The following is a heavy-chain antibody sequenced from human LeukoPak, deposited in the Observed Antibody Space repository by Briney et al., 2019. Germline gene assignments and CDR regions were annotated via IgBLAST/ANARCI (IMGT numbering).Heavy chain of an antibody. CDR3: ARDPIAGVDY. J-gene: IGHJ4*02. V-gene: IGHV4-38-2*02. Sequence: TSETLSLTCAVSGYSISSGYYWGWIRQSPGKGLEWIGSIYHSGSTYYNPSLKSRDTISVDTSKNQFSLKLRSVTAADTAVYYCARDPIAGVDYWGQGTLVTVSS. CDR1: GYSISSGYY. D-gene: IGHD2-15*01. CDR2: IYHSGST.